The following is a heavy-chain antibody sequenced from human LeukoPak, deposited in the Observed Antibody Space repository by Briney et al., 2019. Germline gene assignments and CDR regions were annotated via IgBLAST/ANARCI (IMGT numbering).Heavy chain of an antibody. D-gene: IGHD6-19*01. V-gene: IGHV4-59*01. CDR1: GGSIGTYS. Sequence: SETLSLTCTVSGGSIGTYSWNWIRQPPGKGLEWIGYIYYSRSTNYNPSLKSRVTISVDTSKNQFSLKLSSVTAADTAVYYCARDVGGAYSSGWYVLDWFDPWGQGTLVTVSS. CDR2: IYYSRST. CDR3: ARDVGGAYSSGWYVLDWFDP. J-gene: IGHJ5*02.